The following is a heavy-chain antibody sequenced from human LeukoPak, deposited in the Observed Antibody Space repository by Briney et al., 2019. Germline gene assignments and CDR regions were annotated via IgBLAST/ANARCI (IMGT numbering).Heavy chain of an antibody. J-gene: IGHJ4*02. CDR2: ISSSSSYI. D-gene: IGHD1-1*01. Sequence: PGGSLRLSCPASGFTFSSYSMNWVRQAPGKGLEWVSSISSSSSYIYYADSVKGRFTISRDNSRSTLSLQMDSLRAEDTATYYCATYRQIEVPFEFWGQGTLVTVSS. CDR3: ATYRQIEVPFEF. V-gene: IGHV3-21*04. CDR1: GFTFSSYS.